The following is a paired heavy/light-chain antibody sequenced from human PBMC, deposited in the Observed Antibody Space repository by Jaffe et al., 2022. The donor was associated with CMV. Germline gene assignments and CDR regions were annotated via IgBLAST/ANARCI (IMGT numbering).Light chain of an antibody. J-gene: IGKJ4*01. Sequence: DIQMTQSPSSLSASVGDRVTMTCRASQGITTTLNWYQQKPGEAPKLLIYTTSSLQSGVPSRFSGSGSGTDFTLTISSLQPEDFATYYCQQTFSAPFTFGGGTKVEI. CDR3: QQTFSAPFT. V-gene: IGKV1-39*01. CDR1: QGITTT. CDR2: TTS.
Heavy chain of an antibody. CDR2: LIDHYGNT. CDR1: GYTFTTHG. J-gene: IGHJ6*02. CDR3: ARMAGPRGGINMVRGRIEEVRAAPYMDV. Sequence: QVQLVQSAVEVKRPGASVKVSCKASGYTFTTHGLSWVRQAPGQGLEWMGYLIDHYGNTFYEQKFQGRVAMTTDTSTTTAYMELRSLRSDDTAVYYCARMAGPRGGINMVRGRIEEVRAAPYMDVWGQGTTVIVSS. V-gene: IGHV1-18*04. D-gene: IGHD3-10*01.